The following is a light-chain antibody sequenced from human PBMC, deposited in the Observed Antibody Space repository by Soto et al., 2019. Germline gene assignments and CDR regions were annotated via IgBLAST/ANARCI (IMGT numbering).Light chain of an antibody. CDR3: QQGNNFTVT. CDR2: AAS. Sequence: DVQMTQSPSSVSASVGDRVTITCRASQDLSRWLAWYQQKPGQAPKFLIYAASNLQSGDPSRFSGSGSGTACALTISSLQPEDFATYYCQQGNNFTVTFGQGTRLEMK. CDR1: QDLSRW. V-gene: IGKV1D-12*01. J-gene: IGKJ5*01.